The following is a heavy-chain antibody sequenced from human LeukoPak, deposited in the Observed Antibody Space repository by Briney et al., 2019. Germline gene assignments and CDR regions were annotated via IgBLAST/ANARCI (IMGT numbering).Heavy chain of an antibody. D-gene: IGHD1-26*01. CDR1: GYTFTGYY. J-gene: IGHJ4*02. CDR2: INPNSGGT. Sequence: ASVKVSCKASGYTFTGYYMHWVRQAPGQGLEWMGWINPNSGGTNYAQKFQGRVTMTRDTSISTAYMELSRLRSDDTAVYYCARVSFVGVGARPYFDYWGQGTLVTVSS. CDR3: ARVSFVGVGARPYFDY. V-gene: IGHV1-2*02.